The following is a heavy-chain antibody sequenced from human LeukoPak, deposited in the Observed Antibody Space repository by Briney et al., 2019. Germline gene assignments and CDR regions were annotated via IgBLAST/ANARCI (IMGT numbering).Heavy chain of an antibody. CDR2: IYYSGST. CDR1: GGSISSSSYY. CDR3: ARLLRWRFDP. D-gene: IGHD4-23*01. J-gene: IGHJ5*02. V-gene: IGHV4-39*07. Sequence: PSETLSLTCTVPGGSISSSSYYWGWIRQPPGKGLEWIGSIYYSGSTYYNPSLKSRVTISVDTSKNQFSLKLSSVTAADTAVYYCARLLRWRFDPWGQGTLVTVSS.